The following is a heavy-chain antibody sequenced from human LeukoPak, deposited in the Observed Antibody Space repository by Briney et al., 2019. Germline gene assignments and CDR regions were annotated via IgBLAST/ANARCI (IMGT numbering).Heavy chain of an antibody. J-gene: IGHJ4*02. CDR2: INEDGSDK. CDR3: ARDEPGYGEFLLY. V-gene: IGHV3-7*01. CDR1: GFTLSSYW. D-gene: IGHD3-10*01. Sequence: GGSLRLSCAASGFTLSSYWMSCVRQAPGKGLEWVANINEDGSDKYYADSMKGRFTISRDNTKNSLYLQVNNLRAEDTAVYYCARDEPGYGEFLLYWGQGTLVTVSS.